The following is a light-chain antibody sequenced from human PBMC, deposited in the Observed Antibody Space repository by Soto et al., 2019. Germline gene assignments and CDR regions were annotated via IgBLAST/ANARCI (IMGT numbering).Light chain of an antibody. J-gene: IGKJ1*01. CDR3: QQYGRSPRT. CDR2: GAS. V-gene: IGKV3-20*01. Sequence: EIALTQSPGTLSLSPGERATLSCRASQSVRSSFLAWSQQKPGQAPKLLIHGASSRATGIPDRFSGRGSVTDFTLTISRLEPEDLAVYSFQQYGRSPRTFGQGTKVEIK. CDR1: QSVRSSF.